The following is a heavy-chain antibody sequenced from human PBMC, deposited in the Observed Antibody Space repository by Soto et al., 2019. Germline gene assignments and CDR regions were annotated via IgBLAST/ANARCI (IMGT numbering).Heavy chain of an antibody. V-gene: IGHV3-33*01. J-gene: IGHJ6*02. CDR2: IWYDGSNK. CDR3: SLGRYDFWSGSNYGMDV. D-gene: IGHD3-3*01. CDR1: GFTFSSYG. Sequence: VGSLRLSCAASGFTFSSYGMHWVRQAPGKGLEWVAVIWYDGSNKYYADSVKGRFTISRDNSKNTLYLQMNSLRAEDTAVYYCSLGRYDFWSGSNYGMDVWGQGTTVTVSS.